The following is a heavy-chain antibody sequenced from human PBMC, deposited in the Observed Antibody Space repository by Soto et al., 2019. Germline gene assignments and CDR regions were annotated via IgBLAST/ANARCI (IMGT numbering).Heavy chain of an antibody. D-gene: IGHD2-2*02. V-gene: IGHV1-24*01. Sequence: ASVKVSCKVSGYTLTELSMHWVRQAPGKGLEWMGGFDPEDCETIYAQKFQGRVTMTEDTSTDTAYMELSSLRSEDTAVYYCATRPAAIGWFDPWGQGTLVTVSS. CDR3: ATRPAAIGWFDP. CDR1: GYTLTELS. CDR2: FDPEDCET. J-gene: IGHJ5*02.